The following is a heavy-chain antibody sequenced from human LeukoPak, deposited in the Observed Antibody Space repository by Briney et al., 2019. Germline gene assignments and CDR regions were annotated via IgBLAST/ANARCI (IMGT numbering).Heavy chain of an antibody. CDR3: ARDRTPYYYDSSGYYFIAFDI. Sequence: ASVKVSCKASGGTFSSYAISWVRQAPGQGLEWMGRIIPILGIANYAQKFQGRVTITADKPTSTAYMELSSLRSEDTAVYYCARDRTPYYYDSSGYYFIAFDIWGQGTMVTVSS. CDR1: GGTFSSYA. V-gene: IGHV1-69*04. CDR2: IIPILGIA. D-gene: IGHD3-22*01. J-gene: IGHJ3*02.